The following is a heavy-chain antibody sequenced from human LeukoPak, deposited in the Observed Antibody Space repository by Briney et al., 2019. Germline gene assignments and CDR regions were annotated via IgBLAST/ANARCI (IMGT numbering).Heavy chain of an antibody. J-gene: IGHJ5*02. CDR2: IIPIFGTA. V-gene: IGHV1-69*06. CDR3: ARDCSGGSCFNWFDP. CDR1: GGTFSSYA. D-gene: IGHD2-15*01. Sequence: SVKVSCKASGGTFSSYAISWVRQAPGQGLEWMGGIIPIFGTANYAQKFQGRVTITADKSTSTAYMELSSLRSEDTAVYYCARDCSGGSCFNWFDPWGQGTLVTVSS.